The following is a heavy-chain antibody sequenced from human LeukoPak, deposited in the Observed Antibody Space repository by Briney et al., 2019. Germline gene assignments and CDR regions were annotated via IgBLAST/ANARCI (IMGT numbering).Heavy chain of an antibody. CDR3: ARSYDYVWGSYRYIGYFDY. Sequence: GASVKVSCTASGGTFSSYAISWVRQAPGQGLEWMGGIIPIFGTANYAQKFQGRVTITADESTSTAYMELNSLRSEDTAVYYCARSYDYVWGSYRYIGYFDYWGQGTLVTVSS. CDR1: GGTFSSYA. CDR2: IIPIFGTA. J-gene: IGHJ4*02. V-gene: IGHV1-69*01. D-gene: IGHD3-16*02.